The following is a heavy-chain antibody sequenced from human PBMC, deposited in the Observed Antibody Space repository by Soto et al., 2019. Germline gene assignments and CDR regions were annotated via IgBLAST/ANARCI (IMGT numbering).Heavy chain of an antibody. CDR3: ASSVEQQRTYYYYGMDV. J-gene: IGHJ6*02. D-gene: IGHD6-13*01. V-gene: IGHV5-51*01. Sequence: GESLKISCKGSGYSFTSYWIGWVRQMPGKGLEWMGIIYPGDSDTRYSPSFQGQVTISADKSISTAYLQWSSLKASDTAMYYCASSVEQQRTYYYYGMDVRGQGTTVTVSS. CDR2: IYPGDSDT. CDR1: GYSFTSYW.